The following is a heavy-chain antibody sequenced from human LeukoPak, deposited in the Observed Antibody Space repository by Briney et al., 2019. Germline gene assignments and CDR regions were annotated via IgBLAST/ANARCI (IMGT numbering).Heavy chain of an antibody. CDR2: THHSGGT. D-gene: IGHD3-10*01. CDR3: ARRYPPVRGVNVRPQEVRKYYFDY. CDR1: GGSFGDDY. Sequence: PSETLSLTCAVYGGSFGDDYWSWIRQPPGKGLEWIGETHHSGGTNYNPSLKSRVTISVDTSTNQYSLKLSSVTAADTAVYYCARRYPPVRGVNVRPQEVRKYYFDYWGQGTLVTVSS. V-gene: IGHV4-34*01. J-gene: IGHJ4*02.